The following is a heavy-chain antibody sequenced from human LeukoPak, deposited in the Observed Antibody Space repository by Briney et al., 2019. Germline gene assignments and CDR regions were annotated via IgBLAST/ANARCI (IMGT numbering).Heavy chain of an antibody. CDR3: AKDIVVVPAAIHDDYYYGMDV. V-gene: IGHV3-7*01. J-gene: IGHJ6*02. CDR1: EFTFSSYW. Sequence: GGSLRLSCAASEFTFSSYWMSWVRQAPGKGLEWVANIKQDGGEKYYLDSVKGRFTVSRDNAKDSLYLQMSSLRAEDTAVYYCAKDIVVVPAAIHDDYYYGMDVWGQGTTVTVSS. D-gene: IGHD2-2*02. CDR2: IKQDGGEK.